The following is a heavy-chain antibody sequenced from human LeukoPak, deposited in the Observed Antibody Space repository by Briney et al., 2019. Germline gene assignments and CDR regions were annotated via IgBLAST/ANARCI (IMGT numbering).Heavy chain of an antibody. CDR3: ANFGTTGTTGFGY. J-gene: IGHJ4*02. V-gene: IGHV3-23*01. CDR1: GFTFSSYA. D-gene: IGHD1-1*01. CDR2: ISGSGGST. Sequence: PGGSLRLSCAASGFTFSSYAISWVRQAPGKGLEWVSAISGSGGSTYYADSVKGRFTISRDNSKNTLYLQMNSLRAEDTAVYYCANFGTTGTTGFGYWGQGTLVTVSS.